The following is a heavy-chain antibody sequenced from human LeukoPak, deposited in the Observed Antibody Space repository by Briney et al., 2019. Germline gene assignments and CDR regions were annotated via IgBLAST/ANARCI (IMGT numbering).Heavy chain of an antibody. J-gene: IGHJ4*02. CDR1: GFTFSVYA. Sequence: PGGSLRLSCAASGFTFSVYAMSWVRQAPGKGLEWVSGISGCGDSAFYADAVKGRFTISRDNSKNTLYLQMNSLRAEDTALYYCVRNSGGSAAHPFDYWGQGTLVTVSS. D-gene: IGHD6-13*01. CDR3: VRNSGGSAAHPFDY. V-gene: IGHV3-23*01. CDR2: ISGCGDSA.